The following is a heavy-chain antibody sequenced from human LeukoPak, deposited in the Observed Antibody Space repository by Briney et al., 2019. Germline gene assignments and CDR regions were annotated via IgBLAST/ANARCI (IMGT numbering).Heavy chain of an antibody. Sequence: PGRSLRLSCAASGFTFSSYAMNWVRQAPGKGLEWVSYISGSGATIDYADSVKGRFTISRDNAKNSLYLQMNSLRAEDTAVYYCSRLRGYSYGYGDYWGQGTLVTVSS. J-gene: IGHJ4*02. CDR3: SRLRGYSYGYGDY. CDR1: GFTFSSYA. V-gene: IGHV3-48*04. D-gene: IGHD5-18*01. CDR2: ISGSGATI.